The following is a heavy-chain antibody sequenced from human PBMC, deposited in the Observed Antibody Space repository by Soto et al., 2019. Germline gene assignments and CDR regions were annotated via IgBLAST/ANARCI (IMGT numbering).Heavy chain of an antibody. D-gene: IGHD3-22*01. J-gene: IGHJ5*02. CDR3: AREVVHYDASCFRYNYFAP. V-gene: IGHV1-69*06. CDR1: GGTFNNYA. CDR2: IIPIFGTT. Sequence: QVQLVQSGAEVKKPGSSVTVSCKASGGTFNNYAVNWVRQAPGQGLEWMGVIIPIFGTTDYAQRFKGRVTITADKSTSTAYMDLSSLRSADTAVYYCAREVVHYDASCFRYNYFAPWSQGTPVTVSS.